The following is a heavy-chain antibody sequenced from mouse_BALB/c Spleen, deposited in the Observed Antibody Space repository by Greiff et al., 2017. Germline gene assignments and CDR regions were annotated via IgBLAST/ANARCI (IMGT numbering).Heavy chain of an antibody. CDR2: ISYSGST. V-gene: IGHV3-8*02. Sequence: EVQLQQSGPSLVKPSQTLSLTCSVTGDSITSGYWNWIRKFPGNKLEYMGYISYSGSTYYNPSLKSRISITRDTSKNQYYLQLNSVTTEDTATYYCARSSITTSYYAMDYWGQGTSVTVSS. D-gene: IGHD2-4*01. J-gene: IGHJ4*01. CDR3: ARSSITTSYYAMDY. CDR1: GDSITSGY.